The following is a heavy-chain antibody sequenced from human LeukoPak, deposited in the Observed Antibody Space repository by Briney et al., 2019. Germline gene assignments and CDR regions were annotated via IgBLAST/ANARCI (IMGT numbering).Heavy chain of an antibody. V-gene: IGHV3-23*01. CDR2: IGDSGEIE. CDR1: GLILSGHA. D-gene: IGHD6-19*01. Sequence: PGGSLRLSCEASGLILSGHARSWVRQAPGKGLEWVSGIGDSGEIERYADSVKGRFTISRDNFRNTVYLEMRSLRPEDTAVYYCAKGYISGWTPFDYWGQGTQVTVSS. J-gene: IGHJ4*02. CDR3: AKGYISGWTPFDY.